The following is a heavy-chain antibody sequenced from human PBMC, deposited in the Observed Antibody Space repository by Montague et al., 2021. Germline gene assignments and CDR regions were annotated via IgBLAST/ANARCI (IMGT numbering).Heavy chain of an antibody. CDR2: IYYSGST. CDR3: ARVGATVTAPSDF. CDR1: GGSNSSTAYY. V-gene: IGHV4-31*11. Sequence: TLSLTCAVSGGSNSSTAYYWSWIRQHPGKGLEWIGYIYYSGSTYYNPSLKSRVTISVDTSQNQFSLNLNSVTAADTAVYYCARVGATVTAPSDFWGQGTLVTVSS. D-gene: IGHD4-17*01. J-gene: IGHJ4*02.